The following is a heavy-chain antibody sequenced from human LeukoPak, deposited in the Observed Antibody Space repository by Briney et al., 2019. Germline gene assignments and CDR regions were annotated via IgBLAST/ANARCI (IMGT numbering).Heavy chain of an antibody. D-gene: IGHD1-26*01. V-gene: IGHV3-7*01. CDR2: IKKDGSEK. CDR1: GFTLSSHW. Sequence: GESLRLSCAASGFTLSSHWMSWVRQAPGKGLEWVANIKKDGSEKYYVDAVKGRFTISRDNAKTSLYLQMNSLRAEDTAVYYCARDLSEIVGYTYGRGVDYWGQGTLVTVSS. CDR3: ARDLSEIVGYTYGRGVDY. J-gene: IGHJ4*02.